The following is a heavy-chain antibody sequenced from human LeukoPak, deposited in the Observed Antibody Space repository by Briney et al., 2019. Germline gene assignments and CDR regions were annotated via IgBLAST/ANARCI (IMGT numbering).Heavy chain of an antibody. V-gene: IGHV3-9*01. CDR1: GSTFDDYA. CDR3: ARDRDTAMVTIFGY. Sequence: GGSLRLSCAASGSTFDDYAMHWVRQAPGKGLEWVSGISWNSGSIGYADSVKGRFTISRDNAKNSLYLQMNSLRAEDTAVYYCARDRDTAMVTIFGYWGQGTLVTVSS. D-gene: IGHD5-18*01. J-gene: IGHJ4*02. CDR2: ISWNSGSI.